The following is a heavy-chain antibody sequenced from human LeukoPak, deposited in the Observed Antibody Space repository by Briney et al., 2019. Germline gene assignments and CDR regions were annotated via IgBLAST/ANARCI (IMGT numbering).Heavy chain of an antibody. CDR3: ARGAGATRSFYYYGMDV. CDR2: INPNSGGT. J-gene: IGHJ6*02. V-gene: IGHV1-2*02. CDR1: GYTFTGYY. D-gene: IGHD1-26*01. Sequence: GASVKVSCKASGYTFTGYYMHWVRQAPGQGLEWMGWINPNSGGTNYAQKFQGRVTMTRDTSISTAYMELSGLRSDDTAVYYCARGAGATRSFYYYGMDVWGQGTTVTVSS.